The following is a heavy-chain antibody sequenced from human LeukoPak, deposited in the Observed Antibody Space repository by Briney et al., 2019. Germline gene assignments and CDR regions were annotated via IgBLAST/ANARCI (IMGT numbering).Heavy chain of an antibody. CDR2: ISSSSSYI. V-gene: IGHV3-21*03. CDR1: GFTFSSYS. CDR3: TTVGDYYYGMDV. J-gene: IGHJ6*02. D-gene: IGHD3-10*01. Sequence: GGSLRLSCAASGFTFSSYSMNWVRQAPGKGLEWVSSISSSSSYIYYADSVKGRFTISRDNAKNSLYLQMNSLRTEDTAVYYCTTVGDYYYGMDVWGQGTTVTVSS.